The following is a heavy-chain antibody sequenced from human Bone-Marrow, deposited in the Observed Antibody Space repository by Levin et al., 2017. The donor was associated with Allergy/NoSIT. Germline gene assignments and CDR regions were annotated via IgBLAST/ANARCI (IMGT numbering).Heavy chain of an antibody. V-gene: IGHV1-2*02. CDR2: VNPKRGDA. CDR3: ARDPGRPGYYWYFDL. D-gene: IGHD3-10*01. J-gene: IGHJ2*01. CDR1: GYTFTGHY. Sequence: AASVKVSCKASGYTFTGHYIHWVRQAPGQGLEWLGWVNPKRGDAKYAEKFQGRVTMTRDASISAAYLELSGLTSADSAIYYCARDPGRPGYYWYFDLWGRGTLVTVSS.